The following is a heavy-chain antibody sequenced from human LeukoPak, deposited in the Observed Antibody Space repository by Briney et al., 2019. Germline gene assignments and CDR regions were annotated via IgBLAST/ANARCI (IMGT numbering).Heavy chain of an antibody. V-gene: IGHV5-51*01. CDR1: GYSFTNYW. D-gene: IGHD2-15*01. CDR2: IYPGDSDI. J-gene: IGHJ1*01. Sequence: GESLKISCKGSGYSFTNYWIGWVRQMPGKGLEWMGIIYPGDSDIRYSPSFQGQVTISADKSISTAYLQWSSLKASDTAMYYCARPKSCCSGGICYPEYFHHWGQGTLVTVSS. CDR3: ARPKSCCSGGICYPEYFHH.